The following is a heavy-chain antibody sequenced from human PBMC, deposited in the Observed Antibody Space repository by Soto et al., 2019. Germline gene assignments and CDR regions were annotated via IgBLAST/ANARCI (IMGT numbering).Heavy chain of an antibody. CDR1: GFTFSSYA. Sequence: GGSLRLSCAASGFTFSSYAMSWVRQAPGKGLEWVSAISGSGDGTYFADSVKGRFSISRDNSKNTLYLQMNSLRAEDTAVYYCAKPHYYDSSGYYCYYYYAMDVWGQGTTVTVSS. CDR3: AKPHYYDSSGYYCYYYYAMDV. CDR2: ISGSGDGT. V-gene: IGHV3-23*01. J-gene: IGHJ6*02. D-gene: IGHD3-22*01.